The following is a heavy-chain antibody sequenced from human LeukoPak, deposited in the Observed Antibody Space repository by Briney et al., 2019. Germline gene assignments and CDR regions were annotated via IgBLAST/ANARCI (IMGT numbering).Heavy chain of an antibody. CDR1: GGSISSYY. J-gene: IGHJ4*02. Sequence: SETLSLTCTVSGGSISSYYWSWIRQPAGKGLEWIGRIYTSGSTNYNPSLKSRVTMSLDTSRNQVSLTLTSVTAADTAVYFCARPFQGDYAFDYWGQGTLVTVSS. V-gene: IGHV4-4*07. D-gene: IGHD4-17*01. CDR3: ARPFQGDYAFDY. CDR2: IYTSGST.